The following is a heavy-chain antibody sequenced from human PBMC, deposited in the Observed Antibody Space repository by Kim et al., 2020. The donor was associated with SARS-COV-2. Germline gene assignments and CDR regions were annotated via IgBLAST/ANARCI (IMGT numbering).Heavy chain of an antibody. CDR2: ISGSGGTT. Sequence: GGSLRLSCAASGFSFSNFAMNWVRQAPGKGLEWVSTISGSGGTTYYADSVKGRFSISRDNSNNTFFLEMNTLRAEDTAIYYCAKDRVPLIPVGGDYWGQG. V-gene: IGHV3-23*01. D-gene: IGHD6-19*01. CDR3: AKDRVPLIPVGGDY. CDR1: GFSFSNFA. J-gene: IGHJ4*02.